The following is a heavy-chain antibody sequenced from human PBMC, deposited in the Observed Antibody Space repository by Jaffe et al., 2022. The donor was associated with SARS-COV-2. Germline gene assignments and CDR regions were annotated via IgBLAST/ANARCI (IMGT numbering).Heavy chain of an antibody. CDR2: IYPGDSDT. V-gene: IGHV5-51*01. J-gene: IGHJ5*02. Sequence: EVQLVQSGAEVKKPGESLKISCKGSEYSFTNYWIGWVRQMPGKGLEWMGVIYPGDSDTRYSPSFQGQVTISADKSITTAYLQWSSLKASDTARYYCASHIGPGGKGPVRGFDPWGQGTQVTVSS. D-gene: IGHD3-10*01. CDR1: EYSFTNYW. CDR3: ASHIGPGGKGPVRGFDP.